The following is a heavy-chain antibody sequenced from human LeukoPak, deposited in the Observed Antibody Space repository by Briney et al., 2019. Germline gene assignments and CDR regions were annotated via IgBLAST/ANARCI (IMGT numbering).Heavy chain of an antibody. CDR3: ARQGGSARYFDY. Sequence: ASVKVSFKASGYTFTEQYIHWVRQAPGQGLEWMGWINPHGGGTNYAQKFQGRVALTRDTSLSTAYMDLSRLRSDDTAVYYCARQGGSARYFDYWGQGTLVTVSS. J-gene: IGHJ4*02. CDR2: INPHGGGT. V-gene: IGHV1-2*02. CDR1: GYTFTEQY. D-gene: IGHD3-16*02.